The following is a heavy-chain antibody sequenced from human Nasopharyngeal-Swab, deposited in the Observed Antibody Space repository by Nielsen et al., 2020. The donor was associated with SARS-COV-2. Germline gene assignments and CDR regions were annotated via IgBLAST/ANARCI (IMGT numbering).Heavy chain of an antibody. V-gene: IGHV3-48*04. Sequence: GESLKISCAASGFTFSSYSMNWVRQAPGKGLEWVSYISSPSSTIYYADSVKGRFIISRDNAKNSLYLQMNSLRVEDTAMYFCARDQTGSSQSYYYYCYMDVWGKGTTVTVSS. CDR2: ISSPSSTI. J-gene: IGHJ6*03. CDR1: GFTFSSYS. CDR3: ARDQTGSSQSYYYYCYMDV. D-gene: IGHD6-13*01.